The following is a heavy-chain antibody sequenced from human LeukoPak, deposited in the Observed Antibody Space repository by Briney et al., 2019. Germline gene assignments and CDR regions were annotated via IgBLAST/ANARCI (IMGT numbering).Heavy chain of an antibody. CDR2: ITNSGSAT. CDR3: AKYGYSYGFSY. V-gene: IGHV3-23*01. CDR1: GFIFSDYA. D-gene: IGHD5-18*01. Sequence: GGSLRLSCAASGFIFSDYAMNWVRQAPGKGLEWVSVITNSGSATYYADSVKGRFTISRDNSKKTVDLQMNSLRAEDTAVYYCAKYGYSYGFSYWGQGTLVTVSS. J-gene: IGHJ4*02.